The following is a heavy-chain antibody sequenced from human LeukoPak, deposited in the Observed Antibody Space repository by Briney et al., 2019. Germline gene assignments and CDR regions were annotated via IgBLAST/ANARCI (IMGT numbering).Heavy chain of an antibody. Sequence: SETLSPTCTVSGGSIGNYYWSWIRQPPGKGLEWIVYIYYNGNTDYNPSLKSRVTISVDTSKNQFSLKLSSLTAADTAVYYCARRLGSTSSGYDYWGQGTLVTVSS. V-gene: IGHV4-59*08. J-gene: IGHJ4*02. D-gene: IGHD6-6*01. CDR1: GGSIGNYY. CDR2: IYYNGNT. CDR3: ARRLGSTSSGYDY.